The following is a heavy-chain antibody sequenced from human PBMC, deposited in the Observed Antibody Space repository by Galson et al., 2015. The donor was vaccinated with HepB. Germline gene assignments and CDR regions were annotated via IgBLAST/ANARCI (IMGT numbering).Heavy chain of an antibody. D-gene: IGHD3-9*01. Sequence: SLRLSCAASGFTFSNAWMSWVRQAPGKGLEWVGRIKSKTDGGTTDYAAPVKGRFTISRDDSKNRLYLQMNSLKTEDTAVYYCTTPTVLRYFDWPMRDDAFDIWGQGTMVTVSS. J-gene: IGHJ3*02. CDR3: TTPTVLRYFDWPMRDDAFDI. CDR2: IKSKTDGGTT. V-gene: IGHV3-15*01. CDR1: GFTFSNAW.